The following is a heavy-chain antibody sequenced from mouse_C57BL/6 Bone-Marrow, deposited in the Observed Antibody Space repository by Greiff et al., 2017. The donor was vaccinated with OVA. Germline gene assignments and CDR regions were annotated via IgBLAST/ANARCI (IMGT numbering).Heavy chain of an antibody. CDR1: GFTFSSYG. Sequence: EVQGVESGGDLVKPGGSLKLSCAASGFTFSSYGMSWVRQTPDKRLEWVATISSGGSYTYYPDSVKGRFTISRDNAKNTLYLQMSSLKSEDTAMYYCASWGYAMDDWGQGTSVTVSS. D-gene: IGHD4-1*01. CDR2: ISSGGSYT. CDR3: ASWGYAMDD. J-gene: IGHJ4*01. V-gene: IGHV5-6*01.